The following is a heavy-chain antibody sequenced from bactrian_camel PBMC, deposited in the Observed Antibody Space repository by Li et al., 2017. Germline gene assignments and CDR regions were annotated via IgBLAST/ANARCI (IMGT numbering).Heavy chain of an antibody. J-gene: IGHJ4*01. CDR1: GYGHSSRC. Sequence: HVQLVESGGGSVQAGGSLKLSCVVPGYGHSSRCMGWFRQPPGKEREGVVGIFTGGGSAYYGDSVEGRFTISRDNWKKTLYLQKLSLQPEDTGMFYCAVDAFVYKCQDRTVVDGIGDEYEFNYWGQGTQVTVS. CDR2: IFTGGGSA. V-gene: IGHV3S1*01. D-gene: IGHD6*01. CDR3: AVDAFVYKCQDRTVVDGIGDEYEFNY.